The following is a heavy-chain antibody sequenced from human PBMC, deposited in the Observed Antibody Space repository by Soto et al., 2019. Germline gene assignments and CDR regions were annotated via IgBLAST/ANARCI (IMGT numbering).Heavy chain of an antibody. CDR3: ARTGLQIVQATSYYYGLDV. CDR1: GFTFNSFG. CDR2: IWHDGTNK. D-gene: IGHD2-8*01. J-gene: IGHJ6*02. V-gene: IGHV3-33*01. Sequence: QVQLVESGGGVVQPGTSLRLSCEASGFTFNSFGMHWVHQAPGKGLEWVAVIWHDGTNKYYVDSVKGRFTISRDNSKDTLYLQMSNLRAEDTAVYYCARTGLQIVQATSYYYGLDVWGQGTTVTVS.